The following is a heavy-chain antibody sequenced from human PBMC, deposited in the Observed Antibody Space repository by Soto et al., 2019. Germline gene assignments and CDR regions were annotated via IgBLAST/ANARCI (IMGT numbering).Heavy chain of an antibody. Sequence: QVQLVQSGAEVKKPGSSVKVSCKASGGTFSSYAISWVRQAPGQGLAWMGRIITIFGTANYAQKYQGRVKITAAESTSTASMELSSLCSEDTAVYYGAIDLYSGGRSPFAIWGQGTMVTAPS. V-gene: IGHV1-69*12. CDR2: IITIFGTA. D-gene: IGHD1-26*01. CDR3: AIDLYSGGRSPFAI. J-gene: IGHJ3*02. CDR1: GGTFSSYA.